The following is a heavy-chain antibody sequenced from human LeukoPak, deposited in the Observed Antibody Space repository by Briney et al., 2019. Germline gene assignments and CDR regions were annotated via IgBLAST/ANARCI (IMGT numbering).Heavy chain of an antibody. CDR2: INTNTGNP. Sequence: ASVKVSCKTSGYTFTVYYIHWVRQAPGQGLEWMGWINTNTGNPTYAQGFTGRFVFSLDTSVSTAYLQISSLKAEDTAVYYCARDHGSGSYSNFDYWGQGTLVTVSS. V-gene: IGHV7-4-1*02. D-gene: IGHD3-10*01. CDR1: GYTFTVYY. J-gene: IGHJ4*02. CDR3: ARDHGSGSYSNFDY.